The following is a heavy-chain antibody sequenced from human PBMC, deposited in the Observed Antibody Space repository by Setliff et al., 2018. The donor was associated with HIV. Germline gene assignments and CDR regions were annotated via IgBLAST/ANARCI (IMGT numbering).Heavy chain of an antibody. V-gene: IGHV1-18*01. J-gene: IGHJ6*03. CDR3: ARLSIPAYYYMDV. D-gene: IGHD2-21*01. Sequence: ASVKVSCKASGYTFTTYGITWVRQAPGQGLEWMGWISTYNGNTNYAQKLQGRVTMTTVTSTSTAYMELRSLRSDDTAVYYCARLSIPAYYYMDVWGKGTTVTVSS. CDR2: ISTYNGNT. CDR1: GYTFTTYG.